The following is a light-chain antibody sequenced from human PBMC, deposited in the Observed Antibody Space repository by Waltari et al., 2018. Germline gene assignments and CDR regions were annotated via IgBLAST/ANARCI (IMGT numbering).Light chain of an antibody. CDR1: SDDVGGYDY. V-gene: IGLV2-14*03. CDR2: DVS. Sequence: QSALTQPASVSGSPGQSITISCTGTSDDVGGYDYVSWYQHHPGQAPKLIIYDVSDRPSGVSNRFSGSRSANTASLAISGLQAEDEAHYYCGSYTSSDTWIFGGGTKLTVL. J-gene: IGLJ2*01. CDR3: GSYTSSDTWI.